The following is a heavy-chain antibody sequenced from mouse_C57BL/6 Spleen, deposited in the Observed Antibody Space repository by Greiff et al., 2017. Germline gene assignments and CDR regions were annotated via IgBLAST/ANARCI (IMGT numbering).Heavy chain of an antibody. CDR2: ISNLAYSI. Sequence: EVQGVESGGGLVQPGGSLKLSCAASGFTFSDYGMAWVRQAPRKGPEWVAFISNLAYSIYYADTVTGRFTISRENAKNTLYLEMSSLRSEDTAMYYCARVYDGYYFDYWGQGTTLTVSS. D-gene: IGHD2-3*01. J-gene: IGHJ2*01. CDR3: ARVYDGYYFDY. V-gene: IGHV5-15*01. CDR1: GFTFSDYG.